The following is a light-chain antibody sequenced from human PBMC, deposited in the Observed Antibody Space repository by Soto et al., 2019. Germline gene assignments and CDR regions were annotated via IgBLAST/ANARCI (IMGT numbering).Light chain of an antibody. J-gene: IGKJ5*01. CDR2: GAS. Sequence: QSPGTLSLSPGERATLSCRASQSVSSSYLAWYQQKPGQAPRLLIYGASSRATGIPDRFSGSGSGTDFTLTISRLEPEDFAVYYCQQYGSSPGITFGQGTRLEIK. CDR1: QSVSSSY. CDR3: QQYGSSPGIT. V-gene: IGKV3-20*01.